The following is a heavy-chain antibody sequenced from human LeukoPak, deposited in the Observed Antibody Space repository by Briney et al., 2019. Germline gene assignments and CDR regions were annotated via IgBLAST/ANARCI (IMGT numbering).Heavy chain of an antibody. J-gene: IGHJ6*03. CDR3: ARGIVVVPAAIRAYYYYMDV. V-gene: IGHV6-1*01. CDR1: GDSVSSNSAA. D-gene: IGHD2-2*01. Sequence: SQTLSLTCAISGDSVSSNSAAWNWIRQSPSRGLEWLGRTYYRSKWYNDYAVSVKSRITINPDTSKNQFSLQLNSVTPEDTAVYYCARGIVVVPAAIRAYYYYMDVWGKGTTVTVSS. CDR2: TYYRSKWYN.